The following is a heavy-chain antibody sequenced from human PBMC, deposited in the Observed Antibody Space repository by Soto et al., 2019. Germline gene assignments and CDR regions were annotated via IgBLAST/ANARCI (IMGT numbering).Heavy chain of an antibody. V-gene: IGHV3-23*01. Sequence: GGSLRLSCAASGFTFSSYAMGWVRQAPGKGLEWVSAISGSGGSTYYADSVKGRFTISRDNSKNTLYLQMNSLRAEDTAVYYCAKPFGYYYDSSGYSGPFDYWGQGTLVTVSS. CDR2: ISGSGGST. CDR3: AKPFGYYYDSSGYSGPFDY. D-gene: IGHD3-22*01. J-gene: IGHJ4*02. CDR1: GFTFSSYA.